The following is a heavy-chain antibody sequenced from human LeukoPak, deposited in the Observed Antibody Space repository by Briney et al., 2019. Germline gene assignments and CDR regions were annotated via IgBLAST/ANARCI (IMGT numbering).Heavy chain of an antibody. CDR3: ARGYDILTGYYSFDY. CDR1: GYTFTSYA. V-gene: IGHV1-3*01. J-gene: IGHJ4*02. CDR2: INAGNGNT. Sequence: ASVKVSCKASGYTFTSYAMHWVRQAPGQRLEWMGWINAGNGNTKYSQKFQGRVTITRDTSASTAYMELSSLRSEDTAVYYCARGYDILTGYYSFDYWGQGTLGTVSS. D-gene: IGHD3-9*01.